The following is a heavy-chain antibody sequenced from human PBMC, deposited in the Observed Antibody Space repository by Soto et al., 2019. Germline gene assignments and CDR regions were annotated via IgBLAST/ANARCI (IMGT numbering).Heavy chain of an antibody. CDR2: IYYSGDT. D-gene: IGHD2-15*01. J-gene: IGHJ4*02. CDR1: GGSIGSDHYY. CDR3: ASLRIVVVVSPSSSAFDS. Sequence: QLQLQQSGPGLVKPSETLSLTCTVSGGSIGSDHYYWGWIRQSPGKGLEWIASIYYSGDTYFNPSLRSRVSISVDTSKHQFSLNVNSMTAADTAIFFCASLRIVVVVSPSSSAFDSCVQGTLVTVSS. V-gene: IGHV4-39*01.